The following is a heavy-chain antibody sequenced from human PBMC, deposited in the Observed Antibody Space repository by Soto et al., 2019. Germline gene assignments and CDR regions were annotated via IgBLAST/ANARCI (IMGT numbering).Heavy chain of an antibody. CDR2: ISGSGGTT. V-gene: IGHV3-23*01. D-gene: IGHD3-9*01. J-gene: IGHJ4*02. Sequence: EQLLESGGGLVQPGGSLTLSCAASGFTFNHYGMAWVRQAPGKGLEWVSVISGSGGTTYYADSVKGRFTISRDNSKSTVYLQMNSLRVEDTALYSCAKVIVLGALTIEFWGPGTLVSVSS. CDR3: AKVIVLGALTIEF. CDR1: GFTFNHYG.